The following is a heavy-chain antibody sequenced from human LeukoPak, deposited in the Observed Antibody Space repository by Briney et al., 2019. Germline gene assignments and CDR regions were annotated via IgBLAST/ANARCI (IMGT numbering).Heavy chain of an antibody. CDR2: ISWNSGSI. CDR3: AKDMAYDSSGYGFDY. V-gene: IGHV3-9*01. CDR1: GFTFDDYA. Sequence: GRSLRLSCAASGFTFDDYAMHWVRQAPGKGLEWVSGISWNSGSIGYADSVKGRFTISRDNAKNSLYLQMNSLGAEDTALYYCAKDMAYDSSGYGFDYWGQGTLVTVSS. D-gene: IGHD3-22*01. J-gene: IGHJ4*02.